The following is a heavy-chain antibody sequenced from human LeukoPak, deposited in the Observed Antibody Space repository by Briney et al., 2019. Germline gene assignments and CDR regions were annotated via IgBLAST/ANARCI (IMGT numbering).Heavy chain of an antibody. Sequence: PSETLSLTCTVSGGSISSSSYYWGWIRQPPGKGLEWIGSIYYSGSTYYNPSLKSRVTISVDTSKNQFSLKLSSVTAADTAVYYCARGRAINDAFDIWGQGTMVTVSS. CDR2: IYYSGST. CDR3: ARGRAINDAFDI. CDR1: GGSISSSSYY. J-gene: IGHJ3*02. V-gene: IGHV4-39*07.